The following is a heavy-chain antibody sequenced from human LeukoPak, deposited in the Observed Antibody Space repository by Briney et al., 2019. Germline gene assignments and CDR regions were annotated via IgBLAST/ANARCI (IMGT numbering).Heavy chain of an antibody. Sequence: GGSLRLSCAASGFTFSDHYVDWVRQPPGKGLEWIGRSRDKINSYTTQYAASVKGRFTNSRDDSKNSLYLQMNSLKTEDTAVYYCIRGSYNGGWYGDYWGQGALVTVSS. V-gene: IGHV3-72*01. J-gene: IGHJ4*02. CDR3: IRGSYNGGWYGDY. CDR2: SRDKINSYTT. CDR1: GFTFSDHY. D-gene: IGHD6-19*01.